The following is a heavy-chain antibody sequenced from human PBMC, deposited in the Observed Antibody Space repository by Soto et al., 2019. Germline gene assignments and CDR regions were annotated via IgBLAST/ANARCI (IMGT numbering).Heavy chain of an antibody. CDR1: GFTFSEYW. Sequence: PGGSLRLSCVGSGFTFSEYWMTWVRQAPGEGLEWVANIKQDGSEKYYVDSVRGRFTISRDNAKNSLYLQMNSLRAEDSAMYYCATRPPGGTYFGIFDYWGQGTQVTVSS. J-gene: IGHJ4*02. D-gene: IGHD1-26*01. CDR2: IKQDGSEK. CDR3: ATRPPGGTYFGIFDY. V-gene: IGHV3-7*01.